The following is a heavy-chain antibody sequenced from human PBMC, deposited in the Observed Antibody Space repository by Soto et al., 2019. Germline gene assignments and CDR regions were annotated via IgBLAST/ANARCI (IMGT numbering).Heavy chain of an antibody. CDR2: IYYSGST. J-gene: IGHJ2*01. Sequence: QLQLQESGPGLVKPSETLSLTCTVSGGSISRSSYYWGWIRQPPGKGLEWIGSIYYSGSTYYNPSLKSRVTISVDTSKNQCALKRSSVTAADTAVYYCARHEGDYSLTRYWYFDLWGRGTLVTVSS. D-gene: IGHD4-4*01. CDR1: GGSISRSSYY. V-gene: IGHV4-39*01. CDR3: ARHEGDYSLTRYWYFDL.